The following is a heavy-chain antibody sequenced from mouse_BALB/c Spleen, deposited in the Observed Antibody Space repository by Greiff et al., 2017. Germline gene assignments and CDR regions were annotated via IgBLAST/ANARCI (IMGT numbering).Heavy chain of an antibody. CDR3: ARGKTARAWFAY. V-gene: IGHV3-8*02. D-gene: IGHD3-2*01. CDR2: ISYSGST. Sequence: EVQLQESGPSLVKPSQTLSLTCSVTGDSITSGYWNWTRKFPGNKLEYMGYISYSGSTYYNPSLKSRISITRDTSKNQYYLQLNSVTTEDTATYYCARGKTARAWFAYWGQGTLVTVSA. CDR1: GDSITSGY. J-gene: IGHJ3*01.